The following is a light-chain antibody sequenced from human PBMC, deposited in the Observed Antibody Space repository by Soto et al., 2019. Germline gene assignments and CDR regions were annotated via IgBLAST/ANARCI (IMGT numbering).Light chain of an antibody. CDR2: AAS. V-gene: IGKV1-39*01. Sequence: DIQMTQSPSSLSASVGDRVTITCRASQSISSYLNWYQQIPGKAPKVLIYAASNLQSGVPSRFSGSASGTDFTISISSLQPEDFATYYCQQSYSIPWSFGQGTKVEIK. J-gene: IGKJ1*01. CDR1: QSISSY. CDR3: QQSYSIPWS.